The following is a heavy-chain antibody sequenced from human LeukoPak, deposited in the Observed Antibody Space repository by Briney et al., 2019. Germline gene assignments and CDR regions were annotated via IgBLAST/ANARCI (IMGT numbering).Heavy chain of an antibody. Sequence: SETLSLTCTVSGGSITSNYWSWIRQPPGKGLEWIGYVYYSGTYNYSPSLKSRVTISIDTSKNHFSLKLSSLTAADTAVYYCARRHYGGNSDWFDPWGQGTLVTVSS. D-gene: IGHD4-23*01. V-gene: IGHV4-59*08. CDR1: GGSITSNY. CDR3: ARRHYGGNSDWFDP. CDR2: VYYSGTY. J-gene: IGHJ5*02.